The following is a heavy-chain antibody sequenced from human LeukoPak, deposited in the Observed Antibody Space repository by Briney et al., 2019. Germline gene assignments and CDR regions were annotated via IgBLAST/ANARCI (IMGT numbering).Heavy chain of an antibody. CDR1: GFTFDDYG. D-gene: IGHD3-22*01. CDR3: ARDYDSSGYSDAFDI. CDR2: INGNGGST. Sequence: GGSLRLSCAASGFTFDDYGMSWVRQAPGKGLEWVSGINGNGGSTGYADSVKGRFTISRDNARNSLYLQMNSLRAEDTALYYCARDYDSSGYSDAFDIWGQGTMVTVSS. J-gene: IGHJ3*02. V-gene: IGHV3-20*04.